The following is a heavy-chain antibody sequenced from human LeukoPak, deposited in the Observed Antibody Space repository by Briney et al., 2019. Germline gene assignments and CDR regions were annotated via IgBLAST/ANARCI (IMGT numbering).Heavy chain of an antibody. CDR3: ARVFVGGYYYYYYMDV. J-gene: IGHJ6*03. V-gene: IGHV4-34*01. CDR2: INHSGST. CDR1: GFTSSNYW. Sequence: GSLRLSCAASGFTSSNYWMSWIRQPPGKGLEWIGEINHSGSTNYNPSLKSRVTISVDTSKNQFSLKLSSVTAADTAVYYCARVFVGGYYYYYYMDVWGKGTTVTVSS. D-gene: IGHD2-15*01.